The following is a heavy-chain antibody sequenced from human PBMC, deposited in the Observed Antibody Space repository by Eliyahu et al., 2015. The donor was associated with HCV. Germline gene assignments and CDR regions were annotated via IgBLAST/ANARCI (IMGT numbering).Heavy chain of an antibody. CDR1: GFMFSNYD. CDR3: VRDLWDRSAPGSTAAADY. D-gene: IGHD1-1*01. J-gene: IGHJ4*02. V-gene: IGHV3-33*01. CDR2: TWYHGNN. Sequence: QVHLVESGGGVVQPGRSLXLSXAASGFMFSNYDXHWARQAPGKGLEWVAFTWYHGNNEYADSVKGRFTVSRDNSKNTLFLEMNSLRVEDTAVYYCVRDLWDRSAPGSTAAADYWGQETLVIVSS.